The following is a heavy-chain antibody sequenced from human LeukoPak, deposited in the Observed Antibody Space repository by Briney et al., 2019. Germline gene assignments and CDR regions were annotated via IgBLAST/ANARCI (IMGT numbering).Heavy chain of an antibody. D-gene: IGHD1-1*01. V-gene: IGHV3-7*01. CDR3: AIATTGRGAFGS. J-gene: IGHJ4*02. CDR2: TNEAGGDK. Sequence: PGGSLRLSCAASGFTFSDFWMSWVRQAPGKGLECVASTNEAGGDKLYVDSVKGRFTISRDNSKNPLSLQMSSLTAEDTAIYYCAIATTGRGAFGSWGQGTLVSVSS. CDR1: GFTFSDFW.